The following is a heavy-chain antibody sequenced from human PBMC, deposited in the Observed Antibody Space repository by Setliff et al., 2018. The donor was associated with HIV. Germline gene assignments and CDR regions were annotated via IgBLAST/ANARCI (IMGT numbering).Heavy chain of an antibody. CDR3: ARDTTWFGAPGAFDI. CDR1: GGSVSSGSYH. V-gene: IGHV4-39*07. Sequence: PSETLSLTCTVSGGSVSSGSYHWGWIRQPPGKGLEWIGSIYHSGSTYYNPSLKSRVAISVDTSKSHFSLRLTSVTAADTAVYYCARDTTWFGAPGAFDIWCQGTMVTVSS. J-gene: IGHJ3*02. D-gene: IGHD3-10*01. CDR2: IYHSGST.